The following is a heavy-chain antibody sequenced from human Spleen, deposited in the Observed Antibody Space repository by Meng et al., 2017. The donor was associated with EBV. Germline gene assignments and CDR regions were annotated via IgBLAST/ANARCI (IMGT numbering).Heavy chain of an antibody. J-gene: IGHJ4*02. CDR1: GGTFSSYA. CDR2: VNPSDGST. D-gene: IGHD5/OR15-5a*01. CDR3: ARATEMTIVFSPYFDS. V-gene: IGHV1-46*01. Sequence: RVVECGAGGEEPWSSVQVSRKASGGTFSSYAISWVRQAPGQGLEWMGLVNPSDGSTTYAQKFQGRVSMTRDTSTSTLYMELDSLKSDDTAVYYCARATEMTIVFSPYFDSWGQGTLVTVSS.